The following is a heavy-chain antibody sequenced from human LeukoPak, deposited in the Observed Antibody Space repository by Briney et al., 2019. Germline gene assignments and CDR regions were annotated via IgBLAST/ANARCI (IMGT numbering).Heavy chain of an antibody. J-gene: IGHJ3*02. CDR2: VYTSGST. Sequence: SETLSLTCTVSGGSISGYYWSWIRQPAGKGLEWIGRVYTSGSTHYNPSLESRVTMSVDTSKNQFSLKLSSVTAADTAVYYCARLITGTTTAFDIWGQGTMVTVSS. V-gene: IGHV4-4*07. CDR3: ARLITGTTTAFDI. CDR1: GGSISGYY. D-gene: IGHD1-7*01.